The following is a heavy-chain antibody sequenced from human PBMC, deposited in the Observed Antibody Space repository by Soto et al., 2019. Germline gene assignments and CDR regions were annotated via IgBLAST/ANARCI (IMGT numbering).Heavy chain of an antibody. CDR1: GFTFSSYA. Sequence: GGSLRLSCAASGFTFSSYAMSWVRQAPGKGLEWVSAISGSGGSTYYADSVKGRFTISRDNSKNTLYLQMNSLRAEDTAVYYCAKDVVIAAAPSYGMDVWGQGTTVTVSS. D-gene: IGHD6-13*01. J-gene: IGHJ6*02. CDR2: ISGSGGST. V-gene: IGHV3-23*01. CDR3: AKDVVIAAAPSYGMDV.